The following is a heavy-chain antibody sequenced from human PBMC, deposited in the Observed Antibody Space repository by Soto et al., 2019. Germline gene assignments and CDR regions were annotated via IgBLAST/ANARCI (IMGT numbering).Heavy chain of an antibody. CDR2: IRSSGGRA. CDR3: AKDVAAGGSYSDWPLDY. CDR1: GFTFSSYA. D-gene: IGHD3-10*01. Sequence: GGSLRLSCAASGFTFSSYAMSWVRQAPGKGLDWVSVIRSSGGRAEYADSVKGRFTISRDDSKDTLYLQMNNLRAEDTAVYYCAKDVAAGGSYSDWPLDYWGQGTLVTVSS. V-gene: IGHV3-23*01. J-gene: IGHJ4*02.